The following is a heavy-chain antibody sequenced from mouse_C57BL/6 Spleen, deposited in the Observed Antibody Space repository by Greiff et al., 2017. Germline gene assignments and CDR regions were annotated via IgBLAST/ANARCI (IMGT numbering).Heavy chain of an antibody. CDR1: GYSITSGYY. CDR3: ARDLRTVVADMDD. V-gene: IGHV3-6*01. D-gene: IGHD1-1*01. J-gene: IGHJ4*01. Sequence: EVQLQQSGPGLVKPSQSLSLTCSVTGYSITSGYYWNWIRQFPGNKLEWMGYISYDGSNNYNPSLKNRISITRDTSKNQFFLKLNSVTTEDTATYYCARDLRTVVADMDDWGQGTSVTVSS. CDR2: ISYDGSN.